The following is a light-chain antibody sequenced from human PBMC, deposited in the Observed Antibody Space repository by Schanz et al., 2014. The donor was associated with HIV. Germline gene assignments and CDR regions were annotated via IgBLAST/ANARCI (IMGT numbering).Light chain of an antibody. CDR3: SSYTSSSPVV. V-gene: IGLV2-8*01. J-gene: IGLJ2*01. CDR1: TSDIGAYNY. Sequence: QSALTQPPSASGSPGHSVTISCTGTTSDIGAYNYVSWYQLHPGRAPKLIIFEVNRRPSGVPNRFSGSKSGNTASLTVSGLLAEDEGDYYCSSYTSSSPVVFGGGTKLTVL. CDR2: EVN.